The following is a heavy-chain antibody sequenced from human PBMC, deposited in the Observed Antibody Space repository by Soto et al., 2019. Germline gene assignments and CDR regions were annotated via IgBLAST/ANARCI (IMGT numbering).Heavy chain of an antibody. Sequence: SETLSLTCTVSGGSISSYYWSWIRQPPGKGLEWIGYIYYSGSTNYNPSLKSRVTISVDTSKNQFSLKLSSVTAADTAVYYCARHDVRVWFGELHTYFAYRGQGTSVPVSS. J-gene: IGHJ4*02. CDR2: IYYSGST. CDR3: ARHDVRVWFGELHTYFAY. V-gene: IGHV4-59*08. D-gene: IGHD3-10*01. CDR1: GGSISSYY.